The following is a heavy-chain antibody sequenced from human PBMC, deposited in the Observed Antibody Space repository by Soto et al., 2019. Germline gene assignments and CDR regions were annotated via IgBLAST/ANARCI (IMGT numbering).Heavy chain of an antibody. CDR2: IKSKTDGGTT. D-gene: IGHD3-10*01. CDR1: GFTFSNAW. Sequence: PGGSLRLSCAASGFTFSNAWMNWVRQAPGKGLEWVGRIKSKTDGGTTDYAAPVKGRFTISRDDSKNTLYLQMNSLKTEDKAVYYCTTDPERHGYYYGSGNLYYFDYWGQGTLVTVS. V-gene: IGHV3-15*07. J-gene: IGHJ4*02. CDR3: TTDPERHGYYYGSGNLYYFDY.